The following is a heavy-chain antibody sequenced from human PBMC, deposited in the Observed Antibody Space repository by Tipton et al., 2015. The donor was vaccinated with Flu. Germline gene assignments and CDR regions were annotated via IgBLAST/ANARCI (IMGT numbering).Heavy chain of an antibody. CDR1: GASISSGSYY. Sequence: TLSLTCTVSGASISSGSYYWTWIRQPAGKGLEWIGRIYTSGTTNYNPSLKSRVTISVDTSKNQFSLKLSSVTAADTAVYYCARDNRYDSSGLNWFDPWGRGTLVTVSS. V-gene: IGHV4-61*02. CDR3: ARDNRYDSSGLNWFDP. CDR2: IYTSGTT. D-gene: IGHD3-22*01. J-gene: IGHJ5*02.